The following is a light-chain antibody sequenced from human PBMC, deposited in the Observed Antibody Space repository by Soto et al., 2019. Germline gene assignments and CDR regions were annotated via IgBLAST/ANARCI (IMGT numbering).Light chain of an antibody. CDR2: DNN. CDR1: SFNTGKNY. J-gene: IGLJ3*02. CDR3: GTWDSSLSAGV. V-gene: IGLV1-51*01. Sequence: QPVLTQPPSVSAAPGQKVTISCSGSSFNTGKNYGSWYQQLPGTAPKLLIYDNNKRPSGIPDRFSGSKSGTSATLGITGLLTGDEADYYCGTWDSSLSAGVFGGGTKLTVL.